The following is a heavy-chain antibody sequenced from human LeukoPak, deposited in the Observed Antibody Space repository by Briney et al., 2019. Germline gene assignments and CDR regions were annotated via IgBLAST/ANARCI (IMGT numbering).Heavy chain of an antibody. CDR2: IKSKTDGGTT. V-gene: IGHV3-15*01. CDR3: TTEYYYDSSGYYYESLFDY. J-gene: IGHJ4*02. D-gene: IGHD3-22*01. CDR1: GFTFSNAW. Sequence: GGSLRLSCAASGFTFSNAWMSWVRQAPGKGREWVGRIKSKTDGGTTDYAAPVKGRFTISRDDSKHTQYLQMNSQKTEDTAVYYCTTEYYYDSSGYYYESLFDYWGQGTLVTVSA.